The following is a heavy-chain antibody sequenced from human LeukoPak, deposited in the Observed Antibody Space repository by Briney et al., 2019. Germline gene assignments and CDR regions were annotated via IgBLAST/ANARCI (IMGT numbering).Heavy chain of an antibody. Sequence: GGSLRLSCAASGFTFSSYSMNWVRQAPGKGLEWVAFIRYDGSNKYYADSVKGRFTISRDNSKNTLYLQMNSLRAEDTAVYYCAKDPVPAAIRGNWFDPWGQGTLVTVSS. J-gene: IGHJ5*02. D-gene: IGHD2-2*02. CDR2: IRYDGSNK. CDR1: GFTFSSYS. CDR3: AKDPVPAAIRGNWFDP. V-gene: IGHV3-30*02.